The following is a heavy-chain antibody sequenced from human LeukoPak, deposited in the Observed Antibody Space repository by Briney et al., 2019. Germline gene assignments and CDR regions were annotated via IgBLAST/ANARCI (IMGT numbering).Heavy chain of an antibody. Sequence: GGSLRLSCAASGFTFSSYEMNWVRQAPGKGLVWVSYISSSGLTIYYADFVRGRFTISRDNAKNSLYLQMNSLRAEDTAVYYCARGDGLVGATTGFDYWGQGTLVTVSS. D-gene: IGHD1-26*01. CDR3: ARGDGLVGATTGFDY. CDR2: ISSSGLTI. V-gene: IGHV3-48*03. CDR1: GFTFSSYE. J-gene: IGHJ4*02.